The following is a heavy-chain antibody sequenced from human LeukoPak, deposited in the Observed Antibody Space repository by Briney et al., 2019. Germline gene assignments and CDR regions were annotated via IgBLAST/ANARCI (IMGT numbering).Heavy chain of an antibody. D-gene: IGHD3-10*01. V-gene: IGHV3-21*01. CDR3: AKDLMRDRWFGES. CDR2: ISSTSSYI. CDR1: GFTFSSYS. J-gene: IGHJ5*02. Sequence: GGSLRLSCAASGFTFSSYSMNWVRQAPGKGLEWVSSISSTSSYIYYADSVKGRFTISRDNSKNTLYLEMNSLRVDDTAVYYCAKDLMRDRWFGESWGQGTLVTVSS.